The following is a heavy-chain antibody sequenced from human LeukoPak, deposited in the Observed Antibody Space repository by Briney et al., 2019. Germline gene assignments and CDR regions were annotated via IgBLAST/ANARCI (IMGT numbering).Heavy chain of an antibody. J-gene: IGHJ4*02. V-gene: IGHV4-59*01. Sequence: SETLSLTCTVSGGSISSYYWSWIRQPPGKGLEWIGFINYSGSTTYNPSLKSRVTISVDTSKNQFSLKLNSVTAADTAVYYCARGAGWYNYWGQGTLVTVSS. CDR1: GGSISSYY. D-gene: IGHD6-19*01. CDR3: ARGAGWYNY. CDR2: INYSGST.